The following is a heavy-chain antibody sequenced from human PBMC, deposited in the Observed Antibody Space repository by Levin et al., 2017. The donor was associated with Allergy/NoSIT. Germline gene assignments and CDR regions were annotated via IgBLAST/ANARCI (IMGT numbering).Heavy chain of an antibody. V-gene: IGHV3-11*01. D-gene: IGHD6-6*01. J-gene: IGHJ4*02. Sequence: SCAASGFTFSDYYMDWIRQAPGKGLEWVSHISTSGNIIYYADSVKGRFTISRDNAKNSLYLQMNSLRPEDTAVYYCARDLRDSSFDYWGQGTLVTVSS. CDR2: ISTSGNII. CDR1: GFTFSDYY. CDR3: ARDLRDSSFDY.